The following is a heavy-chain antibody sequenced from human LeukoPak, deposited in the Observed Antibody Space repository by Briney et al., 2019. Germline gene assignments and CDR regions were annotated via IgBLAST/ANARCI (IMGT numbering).Heavy chain of an antibody. V-gene: IGHV3-23*01. D-gene: IGHD2-2*01. CDR3: AKDQAAGGRQLPENYMDV. CDR1: GFSFSNYA. CDR2: ISGTAGNT. Sequence: GGSLRLSCAVSGFSFSNYAMSWVRQFPGKGLEWVSGISGTAGNTYYADSVKGRFTISRDNSKNTLYLQMNSLRAEDTAVYYCAKDQAAGGRQLPENYMDVWGKGTTVTVSS. J-gene: IGHJ6*03.